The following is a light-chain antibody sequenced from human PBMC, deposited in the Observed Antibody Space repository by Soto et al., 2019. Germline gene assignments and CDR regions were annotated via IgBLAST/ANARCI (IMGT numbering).Light chain of an antibody. Sequence: EIVMTQSPVTLSASPGERVTLSCRASQGVGSDVAWYQQKPGQAPGLLIYGASIREVGVPARFSGSGSGTEFTLSISSLQSEDFAFYYCQQYNNWPPVTYGPGTILDIK. V-gene: IGKV3-15*01. J-gene: IGKJ3*01. CDR1: QGVGSD. CDR3: QQYNNWPPVT. CDR2: GAS.